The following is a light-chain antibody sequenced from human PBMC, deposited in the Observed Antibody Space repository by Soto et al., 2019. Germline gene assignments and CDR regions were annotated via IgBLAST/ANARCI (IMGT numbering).Light chain of an antibody. V-gene: IGLV2-14*03. Sequence: QSALTQPPSASGSPGQSVTISCTGTSSDVGGYNYVSWYQQHPGKAPKLMIYDVSYRPSGVSNRFSGSKSGNTASLTISGLRAEDEADYYCSSYTSSSTLGVFGGGTKLTVL. CDR3: SSYTSSSTLGV. CDR1: SSDVGGYNY. J-gene: IGLJ2*01. CDR2: DVS.